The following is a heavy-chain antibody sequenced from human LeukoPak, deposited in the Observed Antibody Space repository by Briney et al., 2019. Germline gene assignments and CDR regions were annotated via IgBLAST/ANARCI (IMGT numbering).Heavy chain of an antibody. D-gene: IGHD3-3*01. CDR2: ISSSSRTI. J-gene: IGHJ4*02. CDR3: ATNYDFWSGYLN. Sequence: PGVSLRLFCAASGFTFSSYNMNWVRQAPAKGLEWVSYISSSSRTIYYADSVKGRFTISGDNAKNSLYLQMSSLRAEDTAVYYCATNYDFWSGYLNWGQGTLVTVSS. V-gene: IGHV3-48*01. CDR1: GFTFSSYN.